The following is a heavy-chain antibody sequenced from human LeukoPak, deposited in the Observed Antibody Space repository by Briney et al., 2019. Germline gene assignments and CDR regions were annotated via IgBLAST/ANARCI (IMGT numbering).Heavy chain of an antibody. D-gene: IGHD3-3*01. V-gene: IGHV4-34*01. CDR3: ARGRRVLRFLEWSSE. CDR2: INHSGST. CDR1: GGSFSGYY. J-gene: IGHJ4*02. Sequence: SETLSLTCAVYGGSFSGYYWSWIRQPPGKGLEWVGEINHSGSTNYNPSLKSRVTISADTSKNQFSLKLNSMTAADTAVYYCARGRRVLRFLEWSSEWGRGTLVTVSS.